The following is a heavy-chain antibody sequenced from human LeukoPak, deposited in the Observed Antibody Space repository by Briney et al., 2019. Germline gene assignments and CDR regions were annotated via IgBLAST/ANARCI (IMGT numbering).Heavy chain of an antibody. Sequence: PSQTLSLTCTVSGGSISSGSYYWSWIRQPAGKGLEWIGRIYTSGSTNYNPSLKSRVTISIDTSKNQFSLNLSSMTAADTAVYYCARGSGTTNFDYWGQGTLVTVSS. V-gene: IGHV4-61*02. CDR3: ARGSGTTNFDY. CDR1: GGSISSGSYY. D-gene: IGHD1-1*01. CDR2: IYTSGST. J-gene: IGHJ4*02.